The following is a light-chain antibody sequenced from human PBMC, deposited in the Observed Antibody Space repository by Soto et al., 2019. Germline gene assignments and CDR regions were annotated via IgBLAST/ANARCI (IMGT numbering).Light chain of an antibody. Sequence: EVVMTQSPATLSVSPGERATLSCRASQNVRSNLAWYQQKPGQAPRLLIYGASTRATGIPARFSGSGSGTEFTLTISSLQSEDFGVYYCQQYNNWPPHTFGQGTKLDFK. CDR1: QNVRSN. CDR3: QQYNNWPPHT. CDR2: GAS. V-gene: IGKV3-15*01. J-gene: IGKJ2*01.